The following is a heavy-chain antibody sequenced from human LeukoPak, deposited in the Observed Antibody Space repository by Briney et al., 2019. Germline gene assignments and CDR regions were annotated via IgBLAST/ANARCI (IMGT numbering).Heavy chain of an antibody. CDR3: ARDVLLWFGELHNWFDP. Sequence: ASVKVSCKASGYTFTSYGISWVRQAPGQGLEWMGWISAYNGNTNYAQKLQGRVTMTTDTSTSTAHMELRSLRSDDTAVYYCARDVLLWFGELHNWFDPWGQGTLVTVSS. J-gene: IGHJ5*02. CDR2: ISAYNGNT. CDR1: GYTFTSYG. D-gene: IGHD3-10*01. V-gene: IGHV1-18*01.